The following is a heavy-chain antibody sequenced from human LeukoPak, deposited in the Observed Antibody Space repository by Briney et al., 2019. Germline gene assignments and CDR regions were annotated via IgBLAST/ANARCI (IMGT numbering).Heavy chain of an antibody. CDR3: ARGGYGASSGFDY. V-gene: IGHV4-4*07. CDR2: VYTSGSP. CDR1: GGSISSYY. Sequence: SETLSLTCTVSGGSISSYYWSWIRQPAGKGLEWIGRVYTSGSPNYNPSLESRVTMSVDTSKNQFSLNLSSVTAADTAVYYCARGGYGASSGFDYWGQGTLVTVSS. D-gene: IGHD4-23*01. J-gene: IGHJ4*02.